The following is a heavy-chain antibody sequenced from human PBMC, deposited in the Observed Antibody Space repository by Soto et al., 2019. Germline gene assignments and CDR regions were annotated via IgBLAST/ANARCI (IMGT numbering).Heavy chain of an antibody. Sequence: QLQLQESGPGLVKPSETLSLTCIVSGGSVSSSNYYWSWVRQSPGKGLEWIGSIYYSGNTYYNPSLEGRVTISVDKSNSEFSLKVISVTAADTAVYYCARLEGLATISYYFDFWGQGSLVSVSS. CDR3: ARLEGLATISYYFDF. D-gene: IGHD3-9*01. J-gene: IGHJ4*02. CDR1: GGSVSSSNYY. CDR2: IYYSGNT. V-gene: IGHV4-39*01.